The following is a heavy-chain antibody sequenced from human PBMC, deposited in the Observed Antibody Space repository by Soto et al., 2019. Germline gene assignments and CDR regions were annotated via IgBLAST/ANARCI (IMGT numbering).Heavy chain of an antibody. CDR3: AMNTGIAVAAQFDY. Sequence: SVKVSCKASGGTFSSYTISWVRQAPGQGLEWMGRIIPILGIANYAQKFQGRVTITADKSTSTAYMELSSLRSEDTAVYYCAMNTGIAVAAQFDYWGQGTLVTVSS. V-gene: IGHV1-69*02. J-gene: IGHJ4*02. CDR2: IIPILGIA. CDR1: GGTFSSYT. D-gene: IGHD6-19*01.